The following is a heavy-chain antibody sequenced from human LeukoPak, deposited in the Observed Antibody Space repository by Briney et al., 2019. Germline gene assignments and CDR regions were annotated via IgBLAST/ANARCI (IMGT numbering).Heavy chain of an antibody. CDR3: ARDTAAAATDY. J-gene: IGHJ4*02. D-gene: IGHD6-13*01. Sequence: PSETLSLTCAVYGGSFSGYYWSWIRQPPGKGLEWIGEINHSGSTNYNPSLKSRVTISVDTSKNQFSLNLSSVTAADTAVYFCARDTAAAATDYWGQGTLVSVSS. V-gene: IGHV4-34*01. CDR1: GGSFSGYY. CDR2: INHSGST.